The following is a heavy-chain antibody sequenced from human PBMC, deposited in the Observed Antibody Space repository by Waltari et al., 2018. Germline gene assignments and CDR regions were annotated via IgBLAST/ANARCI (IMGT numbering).Heavy chain of an antibody. Sequence: AGSGFTFSNAWMSWVRQAPGKGLEWVGRIKSKVNGETTDYAAFVKGRFSISREDSKNTVFLEMNSLKTEDTAVYYCVTGWYFDHWGQGTLVTVSS. D-gene: IGHD6-19*01. CDR3: VTGWYFDH. CDR1: GFTFSNAW. CDR2: IKSKVNGETT. J-gene: IGHJ4*02. V-gene: IGHV3-15*01.